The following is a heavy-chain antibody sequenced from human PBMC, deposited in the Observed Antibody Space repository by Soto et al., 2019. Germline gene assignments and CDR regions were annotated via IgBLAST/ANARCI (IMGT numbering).Heavy chain of an antibody. Sequence: SETLSLTCTVSGYSISSGSYYWSCILQHPGKGLEWIGYIYYSGSTYYNPSLKSRVTISVDTSKNQFSLKLSSVTAADTAVYYCAREWFHPTEITGGYCFDVWG. CDR3: AREWFHPTEITGGYCFDV. D-gene: IGHD1-20*01. CDR2: IYYSGST. J-gene: IGHJ3*01. V-gene: IGHV4-31*03. CDR1: GYSISSGSYY.